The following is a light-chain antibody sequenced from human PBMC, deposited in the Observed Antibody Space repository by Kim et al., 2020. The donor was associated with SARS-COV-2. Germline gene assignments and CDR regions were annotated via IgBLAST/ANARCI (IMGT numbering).Light chain of an antibody. CDR1: QSVSSSY. V-gene: IGKV3-20*01. J-gene: IGKJ4*01. Sequence: SPGHRATLSCRASQSVSSSYLALYQQKPGQAPRLLIYGASSRATGIPDRFSGSGSGTDFTLTISRLEPEDFAVYYCQQYGSSPLTFGGGTKVDIK. CDR2: GAS. CDR3: QQYGSSPLT.